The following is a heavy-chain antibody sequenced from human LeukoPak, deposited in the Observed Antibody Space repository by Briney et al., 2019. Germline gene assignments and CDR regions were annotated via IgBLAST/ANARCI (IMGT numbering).Heavy chain of an antibody. CDR3: AKDFIRTGFGGVMLFDY. Sequence: PGGSLRLSCAASGFTSSSYGMHWVRQAPGKGLEWVAFIRYDGSNKYYADSVKGRFTISRDNSKNTLYLQMNSLRAEDTAVYYCAKDFIRTGFGGVMLFDYWGQGTLDTVSS. D-gene: IGHD3-16*01. CDR2: IRYDGSNK. J-gene: IGHJ4*02. CDR1: GFTSSSYG. V-gene: IGHV3-30*02.